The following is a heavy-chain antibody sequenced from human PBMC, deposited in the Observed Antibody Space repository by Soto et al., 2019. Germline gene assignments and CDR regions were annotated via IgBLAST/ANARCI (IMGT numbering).Heavy chain of an antibody. CDR1: GYTFTSYD. Sequence: ASVKVSCKASGYTFTSYDINWVRQATGQGLEWMGWMNPNSGNTGYAQKFQGRVTMTRNTSISTAYMELSSLRSEGTAVYYCARSQSSGWYCRYYYGMDVWGQGTTVTVSS. V-gene: IGHV1-8*01. CDR2: MNPNSGNT. CDR3: ARSQSSGWYCRYYYGMDV. J-gene: IGHJ6*02. D-gene: IGHD6-19*01.